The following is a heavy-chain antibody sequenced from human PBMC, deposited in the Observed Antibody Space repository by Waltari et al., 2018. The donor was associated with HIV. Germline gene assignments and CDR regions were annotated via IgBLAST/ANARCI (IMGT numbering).Heavy chain of an antibody. CDR1: GYNFTGYY. CDR2: INPNSGNT. CDR3: ARDGVGDAAFDY. Sequence: QVQLLQSGPEVRKPGASVKVSCRASGYNFTGYYMHWVRQAPGQGLEWMGWINPNSGNTHSAQKFKGRVTLTRVTSIRTAYLEMRRLKSDDTAIYYCARDGVGDAAFDYWGQGTLVTVS. J-gene: IGHJ4*02. V-gene: IGHV1-2*02. D-gene: IGHD1-26*01.